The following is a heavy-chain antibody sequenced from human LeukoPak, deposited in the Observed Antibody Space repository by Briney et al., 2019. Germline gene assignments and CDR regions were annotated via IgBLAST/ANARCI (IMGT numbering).Heavy chain of an antibody. D-gene: IGHD2-8*02. CDR2: VHSSGRT. J-gene: IGHJ4*01. CDR1: GGSINNFY. V-gene: IGHV4-59*08. CDR3: ARHDEECPGEYCFLLSFDY. Sequence: SETLSLTCTVSGGSINNFYWSWIRQSPGKGLEWNGYVHSSGRTDYNPSLRSRVSMSADTSKSQLSLRLTSVTAADTAVYFCARHDEECPGEYCFLLSFDYWGPGSLVTVSS.